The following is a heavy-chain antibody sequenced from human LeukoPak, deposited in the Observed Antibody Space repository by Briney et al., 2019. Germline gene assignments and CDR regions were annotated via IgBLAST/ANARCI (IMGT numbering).Heavy chain of an antibody. CDR3: ARDTGNYVWESYLLYYFDY. CDR1: GGSFSGYY. J-gene: IGHJ4*02. D-gene: IGHD3-16*02. Sequence: SETLSLTCAVYGGSFSGYYWSWIRHPPGKGREWIGEINHSGSTNYNPTLTSRVTISVDTSKNQFSLKLSSVTAADTAVYYCARDTGNYVWESYLLYYFDYWGQGTLVTVSS. V-gene: IGHV4-34*01. CDR2: INHSGST.